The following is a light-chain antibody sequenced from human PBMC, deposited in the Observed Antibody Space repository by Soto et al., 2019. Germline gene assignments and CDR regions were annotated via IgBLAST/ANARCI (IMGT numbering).Light chain of an antibody. CDR3: QQYNSYSLT. Sequence: DIQMTQSPTTLSASLGNRFTITCRACQSISRWLTWYQQKPGKAPKLLIYDASSLESGVPSRFSGSGSGTEFTLTISSLQPDDFATYYCQQYNSYSLTFGQGTRLEIK. J-gene: IGKJ5*01. CDR1: QSISRW. V-gene: IGKV1-5*01. CDR2: DAS.